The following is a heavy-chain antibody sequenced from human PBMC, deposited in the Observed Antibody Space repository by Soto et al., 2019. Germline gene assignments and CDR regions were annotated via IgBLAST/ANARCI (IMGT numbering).Heavy chain of an antibody. Sequence: GVSLRLSCAASGFTFNTYGMHWVRQAPGKGLEWVAVIWNDGSNRYYADSVKGRFTISRDNSKNTLYLQMNSLRVEDTAVYYCARYSSSWYFEYWGQGT. J-gene: IGHJ4*02. CDR2: IWNDGSNR. D-gene: IGHD6-13*01. CDR1: GFTFNTYG. CDR3: ARYSSSWYFEY. V-gene: IGHV3-33*01.